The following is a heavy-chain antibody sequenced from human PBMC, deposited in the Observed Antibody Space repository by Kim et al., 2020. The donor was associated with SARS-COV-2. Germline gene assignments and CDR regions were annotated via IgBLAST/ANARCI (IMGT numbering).Heavy chain of an antibody. CDR2: ISGGGSSV. J-gene: IGHJ4*02. D-gene: IGHD1-1*01. V-gene: IGHV3-48*02. CDR1: GFNFRGYS. CDR3: ARDYTLPEQPFDF. Sequence: GALRLSCATSGFNFRGYSMNWVRQPPGKGLEWISSISGGGSSVYYADSVKGRFIISRDNAKDSLYLQMNSLSDGDTAVYYCARDYTLPEQPFDFWGQGTLVTVSS.